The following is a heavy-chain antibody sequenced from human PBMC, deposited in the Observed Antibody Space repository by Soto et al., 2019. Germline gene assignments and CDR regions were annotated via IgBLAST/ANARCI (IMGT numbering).Heavy chain of an antibody. CDR1: GYSFTSYW. Sequence: PGESLKISCKGSGYSFTSYWIVWVRQMPGKGLAWMGIIYPGDSATRYSPSFQGQVTISADKSISTAYLQWSSLKASDTALYYCARSNEGIQLWDHYYDSSGYYPEAFWFDPWGQGTLVTVSS. CDR3: ARSNEGIQLWDHYYDSSGYYPEAFWFDP. D-gene: IGHD3-22*01. V-gene: IGHV5-51*01. J-gene: IGHJ5*02. CDR2: IYPGDSAT.